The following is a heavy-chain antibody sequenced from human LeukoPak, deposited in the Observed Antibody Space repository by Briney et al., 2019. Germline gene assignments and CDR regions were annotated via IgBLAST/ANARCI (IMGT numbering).Heavy chain of an antibody. J-gene: IGHJ4*02. CDR1: GHTFTSYY. Sequence: ASVTVSCTASGHTFTSYYMHWVRQAPGQGLEWMGIINPSGGSTSYAQKFQGRVTMTRDTSTSTVYVELSSLRSEDTAVYYCARVLDSSVEDFDYWGQGTLVTVSS. CDR2: INPSGGST. V-gene: IGHV1-46*01. D-gene: IGHD3-22*01. CDR3: ARVLDSSVEDFDY.